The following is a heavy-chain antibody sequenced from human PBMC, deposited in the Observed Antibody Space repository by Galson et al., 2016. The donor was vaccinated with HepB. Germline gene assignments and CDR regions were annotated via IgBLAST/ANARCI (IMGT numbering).Heavy chain of an antibody. Sequence: SLRLSCAASGFPFSSYGIHWVRQAPGKGLEWVAVIWYDGSRKYYVDSVRGRFTISRDNFKNMVYLQMNSLRAEDTAVYYCARDRRSGSYGDDFQIWGQGTMVTGSS. CDR3: ARDRRSGSYGDDFQI. V-gene: IGHV3-33*01. CDR1: GFPFSSYG. J-gene: IGHJ3*02. D-gene: IGHD1-26*01. CDR2: IWYDGSRK.